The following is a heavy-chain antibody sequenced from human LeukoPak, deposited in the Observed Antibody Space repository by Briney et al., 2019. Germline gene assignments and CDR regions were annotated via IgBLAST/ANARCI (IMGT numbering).Heavy chain of an antibody. CDR2: INPNSGGT. D-gene: IGHD6-19*01. CDR1: GYTFTGYY. J-gene: IGHJ6*02. Sequence: GASVKVSCKASGYTFTGYYMHWVRQAPGQGLEWMGWINPNSGGTNYAQKFQGRVTMTRDTSISTAYMELSRLRSDDTAVYYCARDQKVQWLGHRASMDVWGQGTTVTVSS. CDR3: ARDQKVQWLGHRASMDV. V-gene: IGHV1-2*02.